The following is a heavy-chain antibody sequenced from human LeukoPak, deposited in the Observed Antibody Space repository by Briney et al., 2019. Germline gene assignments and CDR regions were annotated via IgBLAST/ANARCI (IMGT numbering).Heavy chain of an antibody. D-gene: IGHD4-17*01. Sequence: GASVKVSCKGSGYTFTDYYMHWVRQAPGQGLEWMAKINPKSGATAYAEKFQGRVTLTRGTSMSTVYMELNTLTSGDTAVYYCARPSDFGDYIDYWGQGTLVTVSS. CDR2: INPKSGAT. CDR1: GYTFTDYY. V-gene: IGHV1-2*02. CDR3: ARPSDFGDYIDY. J-gene: IGHJ4*02.